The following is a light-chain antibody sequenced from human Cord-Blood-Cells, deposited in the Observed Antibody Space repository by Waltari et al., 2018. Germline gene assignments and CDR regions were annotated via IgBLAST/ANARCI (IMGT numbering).Light chain of an antibody. CDR3: QQYGSSYT. Sequence: EIVLTQSPGTLSLSLGDRATLSCRASQSVSSSYLAWYQQKPGQAPRLLIYGASSRATGIPDRFSGSGSGTDFTLTISRLEPEDFAVYYCQQYGSSYTFGQGTKLEIK. CDR1: QSVSSSY. V-gene: IGKV3-20*01. CDR2: GAS. J-gene: IGKJ2*01.